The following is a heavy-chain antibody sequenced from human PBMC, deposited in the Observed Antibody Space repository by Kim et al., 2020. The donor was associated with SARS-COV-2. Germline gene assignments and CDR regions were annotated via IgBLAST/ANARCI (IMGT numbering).Heavy chain of an antibody. V-gene: IGHV6-1*01. J-gene: IGHJ3*02. Sequence: SQTLSLTCAISGDSVSSNSASWNWIRQSPSRGLEWLGRTYYRSKWINDYAVSVNSRITVNPDTSKNQFSLQLNSVTPEDTALYYCVMGARRVDAFDIWGQGTMVTVSS. CDR3: VMGARRVDAFDI. D-gene: IGHD3-16*01. CDR2: TYYRSKWIN. CDR1: GDSVSSNSAS.